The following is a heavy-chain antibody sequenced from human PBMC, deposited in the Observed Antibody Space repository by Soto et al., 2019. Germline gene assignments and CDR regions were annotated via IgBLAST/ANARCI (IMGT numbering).Heavy chain of an antibody. CDR1: GFTFSNYG. CDR3: VKGLYSSSSQNYYYDGMDV. D-gene: IGHD6-6*01. J-gene: IGHJ6*02. CDR2: KSYDGSHT. V-gene: IGHV3-30*18. Sequence: RGSLRLSCAASGFTFSNYGMHWVRQAPGKGLEWVAVKSYDGSHTYYADSVKGRFTISRDNSKNMLNLQMNSLRAEDTAVYYCVKGLYSSSSQNYYYDGMDVWGQGTTVTVSS.